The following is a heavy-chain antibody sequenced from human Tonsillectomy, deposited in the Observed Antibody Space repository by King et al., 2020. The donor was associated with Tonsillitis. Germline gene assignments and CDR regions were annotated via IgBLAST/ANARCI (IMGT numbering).Heavy chain of an antibody. J-gene: IGHJ3*02. D-gene: IGHD3-22*01. Sequence: VQLQQWGAGLLKPSETLSLTCAVYGGSFSGYYWSWIRQPPGKGLEWIGEINHSGSTNYNPSLKSRVTMSLDTSKKQFSLKVSSVTAADTAVYYCARGRTTNYYDSSGYSDAFDIWGQGTTVTVSS. CDR2: INHSGST. CDR1: GGSFSGYY. V-gene: IGHV4-34*01. CDR3: ARGRTTNYYDSSGYSDAFDI.